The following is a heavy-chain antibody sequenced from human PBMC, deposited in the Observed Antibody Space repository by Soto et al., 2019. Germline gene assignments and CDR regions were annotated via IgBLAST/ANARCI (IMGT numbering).Heavy chain of an antibody. CDR3: ARGRDSYRYYYYYGMDV. V-gene: IGHV1-18*04. Sequence: ASVKVSCKASGYTFTSYGISWGRQAPGQGLEWMGWISAYNGNTNYAQKLQGRVTMTTDTSTSTAYMELRSLRSDDTAVYYCARGRDSYRYYYYYGMDVWGQGTTVTVSS. J-gene: IGHJ6*02. CDR1: GYTFTSYG. CDR2: ISAYNGNT.